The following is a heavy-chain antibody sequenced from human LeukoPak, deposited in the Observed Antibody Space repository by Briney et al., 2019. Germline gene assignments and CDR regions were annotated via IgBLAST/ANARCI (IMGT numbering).Heavy chain of an antibody. CDR3: ARDKGDDYLDY. CDR2: IYTGGST. Sequence: GESLKISCAASGFSVSTDYVHWVRQAPGKGLEWVSVIYTGGSTYYAPSVRGRLSISRDNSKNTIYLQMNSLRAEDTAVYYCARDKGDDYLDYWGQGTLVTVSS. V-gene: IGHV3-66*01. CDR1: GFSVSTDY. J-gene: IGHJ4*02.